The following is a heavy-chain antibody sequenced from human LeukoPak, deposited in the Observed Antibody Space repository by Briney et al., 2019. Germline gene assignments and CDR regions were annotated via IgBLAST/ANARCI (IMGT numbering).Heavy chain of an antibody. CDR2: IKTGGSDT. CDR3: AFHNSSGNFGY. J-gene: IGHJ4*02. CDR1: GFTFSRYW. V-gene: IGHV3-74*01. D-gene: IGHD3-22*01. Sequence: GGSLRLSCAASGFTFSRYWMNWVRQAPGKGLVWVSRIKTGGSDTAYADSVKGRFTISRDNAENTLYLQMNSLRPEDTAVYYCAFHNSSGNFGYWGQGTLVTVSS.